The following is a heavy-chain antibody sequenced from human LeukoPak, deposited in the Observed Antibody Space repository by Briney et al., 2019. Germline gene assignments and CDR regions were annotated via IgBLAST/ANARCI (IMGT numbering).Heavy chain of an antibody. D-gene: IGHD6-13*01. Sequence: GGSLRLSCAASGFTFSSYWMHWVRHAPGKGPVWVSRINSDGSSTSYADSVKGRFTISRDSAKNTLYLKMTSLRAQDTAVYYCARVLGATIAAAGTSVWFDPWGQGTLVTVSS. V-gene: IGHV3-74*01. CDR2: INSDGSST. CDR1: GFTFSSYW. CDR3: ARVLGATIAAAGTSVWFDP. J-gene: IGHJ5*02.